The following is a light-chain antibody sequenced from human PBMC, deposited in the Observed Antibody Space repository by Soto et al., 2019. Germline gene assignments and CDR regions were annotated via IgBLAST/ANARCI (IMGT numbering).Light chain of an antibody. J-gene: IGLJ2*01. Sequence: SALAQPRSVSGSPGQSVTVSCTGTSRDVGIYNYVSWYQQRPGTAPKVMIYDVTKRPSGVPDRFSGSESANTASLTISGLQADDEADYYCCSYAGNYTLLFGGGTKVTVL. CDR3: CSYAGNYTLL. V-gene: IGLV2-11*01. CDR1: SRDVGIYNY. CDR2: DVT.